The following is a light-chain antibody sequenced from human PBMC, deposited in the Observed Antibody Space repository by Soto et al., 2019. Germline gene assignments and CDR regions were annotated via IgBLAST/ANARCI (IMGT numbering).Light chain of an antibody. Sequence: EIVLTQSPATLSLSPGERATLSCRASQSVSSYLAWYQQKPGQAPRLLIYDASNRATDIPARFSGSGSGTEFTLTISSLQSEEFAEYHCQQYNNWPQTVGQGTKVDIK. CDR2: DAS. V-gene: IGKV3-11*01. CDR3: QQYNNWPQT. J-gene: IGKJ1*01. CDR1: QSVSSY.